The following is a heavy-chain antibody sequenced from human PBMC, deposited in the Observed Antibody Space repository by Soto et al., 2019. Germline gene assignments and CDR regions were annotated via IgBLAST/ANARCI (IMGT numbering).Heavy chain of an antibody. D-gene: IGHD6-6*01. Sequence: ASVKVSCKASGYTFTGYYMHWVRQAPGQGLEWMGWINPNSGGTNYAQKFQGRVTMTRDTSISTAYMELSRLRSDDTAVYYCARGIAALRATRDPWGRGTLVTVSS. J-gene: IGHJ5*02. CDR2: INPNSGGT. CDR3: ARGIAALRATRDP. CDR1: GYTFTGYY. V-gene: IGHV1-2*02.